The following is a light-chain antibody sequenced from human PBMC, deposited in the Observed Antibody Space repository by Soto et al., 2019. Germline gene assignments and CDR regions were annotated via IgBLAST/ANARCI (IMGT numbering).Light chain of an antibody. CDR3: TSYTGTYTLV. CDR2: EVT. Sequence: QSALTQPASMSGSPGQSITISCTGTSSDIGAYGYVSWYQHHPGKAPKLMIFEVTNRPSGISNRFSGSKSGNTASLTISGLQPEDEADYYCTSYTGTYTLVFGGGTQLTVL. CDR1: SSDIGAYGY. V-gene: IGLV2-14*01. J-gene: IGLJ3*02.